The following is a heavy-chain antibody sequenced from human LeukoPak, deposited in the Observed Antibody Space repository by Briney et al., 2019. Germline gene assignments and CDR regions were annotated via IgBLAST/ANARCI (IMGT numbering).Heavy chain of an antibody. Sequence: ETKSLTCTVSGGSISSYYWSWIRQPPGKGLEWIGYIYYSGSTEYNPSLTSRVTISLDTSKNQFSLKLSSVTAADTAVYYCARRRGDFWSDYYAFDSWGQG. V-gene: IGHV4-59*08. J-gene: IGHJ4*02. CDR2: IYYSGST. CDR1: GGSISSYY. CDR3: ARRRGDFWSDYYAFDS. D-gene: IGHD3-3*01.